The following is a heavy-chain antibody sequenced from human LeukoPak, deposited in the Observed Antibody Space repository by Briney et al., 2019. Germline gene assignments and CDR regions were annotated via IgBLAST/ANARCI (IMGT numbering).Heavy chain of an antibody. J-gene: IGHJ4*02. CDR1: GFTFSSYA. CDR3: ARDRGYCRGTTCYAYYFDS. D-gene: IGHD2-2*01. CDR2: IGTTTSTI. Sequence: TGGSLRLSCAASGFTFSSYAMHWVRQAPGKGLEWVSYIGTTTSTIYYADSVKGRFTISRDNAKNSLYLQMNSLRAEDTAVYYCARDRGYCRGTTCYAYYFDSWGQGTLVTVSS. V-gene: IGHV3-48*04.